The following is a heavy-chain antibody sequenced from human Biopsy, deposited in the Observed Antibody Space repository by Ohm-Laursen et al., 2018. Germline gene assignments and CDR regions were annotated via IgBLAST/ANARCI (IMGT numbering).Heavy chain of an antibody. Sequence: SETLSLTCAVSGDSVTKYYWSWIRQPPGKGLEWIGHIYYSVMTNYNPSLQSRVSISVDTSRNQVSLTLSSVTAADTAVYYCARLGSGGYFPTFFDFWGQGALVTVSS. J-gene: IGHJ4*02. V-gene: IGHV4-59*02. CDR1: GDSVTKYY. CDR2: IYYSVMT. D-gene: IGHD2-21*02. CDR3: ARLGSGGYFPTFFDF.